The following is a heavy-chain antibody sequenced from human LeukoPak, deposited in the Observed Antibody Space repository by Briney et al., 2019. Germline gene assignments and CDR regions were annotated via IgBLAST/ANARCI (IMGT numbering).Heavy chain of an antibody. CDR1: GFTFSSYG. V-gene: IGHV3-30*03. Sequence: GGSLRLSCAASGFTFSSYGMHWVRQAPGKGLEWVAVISYDGSNKYYADSVKGRFTISRDNSKNTLYLQMNSLRAEDTAVYYCARARKIRGYSYGLSDYWGQGTLVTVSS. J-gene: IGHJ4*02. D-gene: IGHD5-18*01. CDR3: ARARKIRGYSYGLSDY. CDR2: ISYDGSNK.